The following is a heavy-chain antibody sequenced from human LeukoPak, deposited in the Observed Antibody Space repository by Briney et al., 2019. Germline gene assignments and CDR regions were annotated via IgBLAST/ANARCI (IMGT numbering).Heavy chain of an antibody. V-gene: IGHV4-39*07. CDR3: ARETPGYSSSWSDY. Sequence: SETLSLTCTVSGGSISSSSYYWGWIRQPPGKGLEWIGSIYYSGSTYYNPSLKSRVTISVDTSKNQFSLKLSSVTAADTAVYYCARETPGYSSSWSDYWGQGTLVTVSS. CDR2: IYYSGST. CDR1: GGSISSSSYY. J-gene: IGHJ4*02. D-gene: IGHD6-13*01.